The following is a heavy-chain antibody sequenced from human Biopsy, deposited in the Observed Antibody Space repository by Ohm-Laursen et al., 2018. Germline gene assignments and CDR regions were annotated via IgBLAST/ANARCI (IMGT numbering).Heavy chain of an antibody. J-gene: IGHJ6*02. D-gene: IGHD2-21*01. V-gene: IGHV4-34*01. CDR3: VSGVACCAPFRFFALDV. Sequence: SETLSLTCPVYGESFNGYYWSWIRQTPGKGLEWIGEINHSGRTNYNPSLKSRVTISVDTSKDQFSLKVRSVTAADTAVYYCVSGVACCAPFRFFALDVWVLGTAVIVSS. CDR2: INHSGRT. CDR1: GESFNGYY.